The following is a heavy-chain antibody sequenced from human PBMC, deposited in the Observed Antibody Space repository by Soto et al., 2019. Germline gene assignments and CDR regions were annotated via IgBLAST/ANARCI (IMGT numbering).Heavy chain of an antibody. V-gene: IGHV1-69*13. D-gene: IGHD6-13*01. J-gene: IGHJ4*02. CDR1: RGTFSSYA. CDR2: IIPIFGTA. Sequence: SVKVSCKASRGTFSSYAISWVRQAPVQGLEWMGGIIPIFGTANYAQKFQGRVTITADESTSTAYMELRSLRSEDTAVYYCASYEVGKQQLAIYYFDYWGQGTLVTVYS. CDR3: ASYEVGKQQLAIYYFDY.